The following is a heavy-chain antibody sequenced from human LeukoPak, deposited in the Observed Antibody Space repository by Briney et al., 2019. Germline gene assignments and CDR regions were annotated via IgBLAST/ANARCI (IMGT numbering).Heavy chain of an antibody. CDR3: ARSQHWGYEY. CDR1: GDSVSSNAVG. CDR2: TYYRSKWYN. D-gene: IGHD7-27*01. V-gene: IGHV6-1*01. J-gene: IGHJ4*02. Sequence: SQTLSLTCAISGDSVSSNAVGWHWIRESPSRGLEWLGRTYYRSKWYNDYAISLKSRITINSDTSKNQFSLQLNSVIPEDTAVYYYARSQHWGYEYWGQGTLVTVSS.